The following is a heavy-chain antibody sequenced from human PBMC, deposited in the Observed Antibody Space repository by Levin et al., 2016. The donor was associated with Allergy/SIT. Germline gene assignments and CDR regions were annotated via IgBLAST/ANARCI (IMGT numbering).Heavy chain of an antibody. J-gene: IGHJ4*02. CDR2: IRTYNGNT. Sequence: WVRQAPGQGLEWMGRIRTYNGNTDYTQNLQGRVTMTTDTSTSTAYMELRSLRSDDTAVYYCARDFNSVIDYWGQGTLVTVSS. CDR3: ARDFNSVIDY. V-gene: IGHV1-18*01. D-gene: IGHD4-23*01.